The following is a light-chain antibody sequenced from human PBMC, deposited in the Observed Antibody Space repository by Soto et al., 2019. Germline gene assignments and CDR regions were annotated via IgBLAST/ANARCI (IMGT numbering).Light chain of an antibody. CDR3: QQRSNWPLT. CDR2: DAS. CDR1: KSVSNY. V-gene: IGKV3-11*01. J-gene: IGKJ4*01. Sequence: EIVLTQSPATLSLSPGEGATLSCRASKSVSNYLAWYQQKPGQAPRLLIYDASQRATGIPARFSGIGSGTDFTLTISSLEPEDFAVYYCQQRSNWPLTFGGGTKVEIK.